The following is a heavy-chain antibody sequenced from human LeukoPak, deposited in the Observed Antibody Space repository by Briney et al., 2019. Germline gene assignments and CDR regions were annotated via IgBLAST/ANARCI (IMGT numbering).Heavy chain of an antibody. V-gene: IGHV1-69*06. CDR1: GGTFSSYG. CDR2: IIPIFGTA. CDR3: ASSAGSCNPYDYGDYFCQSPFDY. D-gene: IGHD4-17*01. Sequence: EASVKVSCKASGGTFSSYGISWVRQAPGQGLQWMGGIIPIFGTAKYAKKFQGRVTITADKYTSTAYMELSSLRSEDTAVYYCASSAGSCNPYDYGDYFCQSPFDYWGQGTLVTVSS. J-gene: IGHJ4*02.